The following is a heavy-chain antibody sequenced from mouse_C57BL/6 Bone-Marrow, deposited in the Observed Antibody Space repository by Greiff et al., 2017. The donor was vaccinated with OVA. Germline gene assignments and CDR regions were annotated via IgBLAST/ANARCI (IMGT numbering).Heavy chain of an antibody. CDR3: ARNYYGSLFDY. J-gene: IGHJ2*01. V-gene: IGHV5-4*01. CDR2: ISDGGSYT. CDR1: GFTFSSYA. D-gene: IGHD1-1*01. Sequence: QLVESGGGLVKPGGSLKLSCAASGFTFSSYAMSWVRQTPEKRLEWVATISDGGSYTYYPDNVKGRFTISRDNAKNNLYLQMSHLKSEDTAMYYCARNYYGSLFDYWGQGTTLTVSS.